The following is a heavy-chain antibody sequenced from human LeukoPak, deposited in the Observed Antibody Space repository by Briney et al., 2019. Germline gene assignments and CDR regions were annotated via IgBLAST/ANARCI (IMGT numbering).Heavy chain of an antibody. D-gene: IGHD3-10*01. CDR2: IYPGDSDT. Sequence: GESLKISCKGSGYSFTTYWIGWVRQMPGKGLEWMGIIYPGDSDTRYSPSFQGQVTISADKSISTAYLQWSSLKASDTAMHYCASLNYGSGSYFVNWGQGTLVTVSS. CDR1: GYSFTTYW. J-gene: IGHJ4*02. V-gene: IGHV5-51*01. CDR3: ASLNYGSGSYFVN.